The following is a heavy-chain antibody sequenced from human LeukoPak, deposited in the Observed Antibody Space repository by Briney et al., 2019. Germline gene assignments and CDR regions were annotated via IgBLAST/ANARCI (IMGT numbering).Heavy chain of an antibody. CDR1: DGSISYYY. Sequence: SETLSLTCTVSDGSISYYYWSWIRQPPGKGLEWIGYIYYSGSTNYNPSLKSRVTISVDTSKNQFSLKLSSVTAADTAVYYCARSLGFVVVVAGGVVDPWGQGTLVTVSS. CDR2: IYYSGST. CDR3: ARSLGFVVVVAGGVVDP. J-gene: IGHJ5*02. V-gene: IGHV4-59*01. D-gene: IGHD2-15*01.